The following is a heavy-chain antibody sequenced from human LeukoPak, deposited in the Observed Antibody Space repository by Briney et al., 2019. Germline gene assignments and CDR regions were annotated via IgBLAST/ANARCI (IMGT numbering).Heavy chain of an antibody. CDR1: GFTFSSYS. J-gene: IGHJ4*02. Sequence: GGSLRLSCAASGFTFSSYSMNWVRQAPGKGLEWVSSISSSSYIYYADSVKGRFTISRDNAKNSLYLQMNSQRAEDTAMYYCASQDTNGWSGFGYWGQGTLVTVSS. V-gene: IGHV3-21*04. D-gene: IGHD6-19*01. CDR2: ISSSSYI. CDR3: ASQDTNGWSGFGY.